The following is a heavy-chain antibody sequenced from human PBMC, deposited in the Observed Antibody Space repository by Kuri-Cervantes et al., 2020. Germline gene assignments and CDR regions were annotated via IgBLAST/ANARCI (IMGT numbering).Heavy chain of an antibody. CDR3: ASVARPLGY. CDR2: ISYDGNNK. V-gene: IGHV3-30*03. Sequence: LSLTCAASGFTFSSYGMHWVRQAPGKGLEWVTFISYDGNNKYYADSVKGRFTISRDNSKNTLYLQMNSLRAEDTAVYYCASVARPLGYWGQGTLVTVSS. CDR1: GFTFSSYG. J-gene: IGHJ4*02. D-gene: IGHD6-6*01.